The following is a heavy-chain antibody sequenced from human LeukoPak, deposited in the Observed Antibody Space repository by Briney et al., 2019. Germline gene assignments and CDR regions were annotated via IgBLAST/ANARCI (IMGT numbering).Heavy chain of an antibody. J-gene: IGHJ4*02. Sequence: ASVKVSCKASGYTFTKYAMNWVRQAPGQGLEWMGWINTNTGNPTYAQGFTGRFVFSLDTSVSTAYLQISSLKAEDIAVYYCARVYCSDGSCYYDYWGQGTLVTVSS. CDR3: ARVYCSDGSCYYDY. V-gene: IGHV7-4-1*02. D-gene: IGHD2-15*01. CDR1: GYTFTKYA. CDR2: INTNTGNP.